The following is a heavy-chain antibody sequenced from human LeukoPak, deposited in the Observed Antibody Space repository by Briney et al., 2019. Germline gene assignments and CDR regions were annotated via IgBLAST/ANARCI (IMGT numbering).Heavy chain of an antibody. CDR3: TRDRSRAEDD. CDR1: GFTFSGHW. J-gene: IGHJ4*02. V-gene: IGHV3-7*01. CDR2: IKQGGSDK. D-gene: IGHD1-14*01. Sequence: TGGSLRLSCAASGFTFSGHWMSWVRQAPGKGLEWVANIKQGGSDKYYVDSVKGLFTISRDNANNLLYLQMNSLRGEDTAVYYCTRDRSRAEDDWGQGTLVTVSS.